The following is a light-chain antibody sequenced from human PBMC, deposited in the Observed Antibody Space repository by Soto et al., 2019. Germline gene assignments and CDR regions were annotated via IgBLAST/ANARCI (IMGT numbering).Light chain of an antibody. Sequence: QSALTQTRSVSGSPGQSVTISCTGTSSDVGGYNYVSWYQQHPGKAPKLMIYDVSKRPSGVPDRFSGSKSGNTASLTISGLQAEDEADYYCCSYAASYTYVVFGGGTKLTVL. CDR3: CSYAASYTYVV. CDR1: SSDVGGYNY. V-gene: IGLV2-11*01. J-gene: IGLJ2*01. CDR2: DVS.